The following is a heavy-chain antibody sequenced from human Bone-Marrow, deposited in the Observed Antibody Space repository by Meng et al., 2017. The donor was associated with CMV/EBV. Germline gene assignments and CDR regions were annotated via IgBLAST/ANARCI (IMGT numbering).Heavy chain of an antibody. Sequence: SVKVSCKASGGTFSSYAISWVRQAPGQGLEWMGGIIPILGIANYAQKFQGRVTITADKSTSTAYMELSRLRSDDTAVYYCARGGYSSSWKTLYYYYGMDVWGQGTTVTVSS. CDR3: ARGGYSSSWKTLYYYYGMDV. D-gene: IGHD6-13*01. CDR2: IIPILGIA. V-gene: IGHV1-69*10. J-gene: IGHJ6*02. CDR1: GGTFSSYA.